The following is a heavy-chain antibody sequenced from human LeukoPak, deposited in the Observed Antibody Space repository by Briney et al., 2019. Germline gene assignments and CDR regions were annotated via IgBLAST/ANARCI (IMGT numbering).Heavy chain of an antibody. Sequence: ASVKVSCKASGYIFTSYDINWVRRATGQGLEWMGWMNPHNGITAYAQKFQGRVTISRNTSISTAYIELSSLRSEDTAVYYCAREDYYDSGSNDYWGQGTLVTVSS. CDR2: MNPHNGIT. J-gene: IGHJ4*02. D-gene: IGHD3-22*01. CDR1: GYIFTSYD. CDR3: AREDYYDSGSNDY. V-gene: IGHV1-8*03.